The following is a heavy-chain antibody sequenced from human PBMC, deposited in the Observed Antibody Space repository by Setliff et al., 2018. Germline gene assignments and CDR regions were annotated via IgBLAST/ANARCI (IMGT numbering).Heavy chain of an antibody. V-gene: IGHV1-18*01. CDR2: INTHNGDT. D-gene: IGHD3-22*01. Sequence: GASVKVSCKASGYTFISYGISWVRQAPGQGLEWMGYINTHNGDTYYAQKLQVRVTMTTDTSTSTAYMELRSLRADDTAVYYCARDADCYDTSENPIFDHWGQGTLVTVSS. CDR1: GYTFISYG. CDR3: ARDADCYDTSENPIFDH. J-gene: IGHJ4*02.